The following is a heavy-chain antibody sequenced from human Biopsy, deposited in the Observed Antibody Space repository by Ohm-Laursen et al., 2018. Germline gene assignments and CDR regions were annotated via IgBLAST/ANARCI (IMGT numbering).Heavy chain of an antibody. D-gene: IGHD4-17*01. CDR3: ARGLPTEYGDYFSLDY. CDR1: GGTFSNYA. J-gene: IGHJ4*02. CDR2: IIPVFGLA. Sequence: GASVKVSCKASGGTFSNYAISWVRQAPGQGLEWMGGIIPVFGLATYAQRLQGRVSITADTSMNTAYMELSSLRSDDTAVYFCARGLPTEYGDYFSLDYWGQGTLVIVSS. V-gene: IGHV1-69*10.